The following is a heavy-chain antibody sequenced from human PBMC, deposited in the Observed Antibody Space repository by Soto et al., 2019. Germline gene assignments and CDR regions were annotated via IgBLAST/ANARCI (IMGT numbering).Heavy chain of an antibody. CDR3: ARDRSTYGGGGTGEVKENWLDP. J-gene: IGHJ5*02. Sequence: SETLSLTCSVSGGSISRYYWSWIRQPPGKGLEWIGYAYYSGDTGYNPSLKSRVTMAVDTSKSQVSLKLSSVTAADTAVYYCARDRSTYGGGGTGEVKENWLDPWGQGALVTV. CDR2: AYYSGDT. V-gene: IGHV4-59*01. CDR1: GGSISRYY. D-gene: IGHD2-8*01.